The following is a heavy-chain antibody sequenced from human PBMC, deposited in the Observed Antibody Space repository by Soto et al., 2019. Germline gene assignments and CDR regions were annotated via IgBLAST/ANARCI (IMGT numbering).Heavy chain of an antibody. V-gene: IGHV3-48*03. Sequence: GGSLRLSCAAPGFTFSSYEMNWVRQAPGQGLEWVSYISDSGGTVYYADSVKGRFTVSRDNAQNSVYLQMNSLRTEDTAVYYCARDLLHYDFWSGYSAYFYYGMDVWGPGTTVTVSS. CDR3: ARDLLHYDFWSGYSAYFYYGMDV. CDR2: ISDSGGTV. CDR1: GFTFSSYE. D-gene: IGHD3-3*01. J-gene: IGHJ6*02.